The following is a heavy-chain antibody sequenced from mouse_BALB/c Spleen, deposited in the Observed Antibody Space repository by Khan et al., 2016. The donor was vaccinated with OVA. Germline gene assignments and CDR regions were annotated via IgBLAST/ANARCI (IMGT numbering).Heavy chain of an antibody. CDR2: IWSDGST. Sequence: QVQLKESGHGLVAPSQSLSITCTISGFSLTNYGVHWVRQPPGKGLEWLVVIWSDGSTTYNSTLISRLSISKDNSKSQVFLKMNSLQTDDTAMYYCARQTYYHYYIMDYWGQGTSVTVSS. V-gene: IGHV2-6-1*01. J-gene: IGHJ4*01. CDR1: GFSLTNYG. D-gene: IGHD2-10*01. CDR3: ARQTYYHYYIMDY.